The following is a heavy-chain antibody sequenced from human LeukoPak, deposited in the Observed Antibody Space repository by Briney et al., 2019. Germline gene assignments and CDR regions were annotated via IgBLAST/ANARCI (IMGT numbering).Heavy chain of an antibody. Sequence: ASVKVSCRASGYTFSDYYIHWVRQAPGLGLEWMGWINPNSGGTNYAHKFQGRVTLTRDRSISTAYMELSRLRSDDTAVYYCARVSAQGDPWGQGTLVTVSS. J-gene: IGHJ5*02. CDR2: INPNSGGT. CDR3: ARVSAQGDP. CDR1: GYTFSDYY. V-gene: IGHV1-2*02.